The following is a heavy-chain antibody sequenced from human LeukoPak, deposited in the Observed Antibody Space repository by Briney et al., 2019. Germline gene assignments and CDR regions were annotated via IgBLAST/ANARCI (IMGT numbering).Heavy chain of an antibody. CDR3: ARGAAATRDY. CDR1: GGSIRGYY. CDR2: IHYSGST. Sequence: PSETLSLTCTVSGGSIRGYYWGWIRQPPGKGLEWIGYIHYSGSTDYNPSLKSRVTISVDTSKNQFSLKLTSVTAADTAVYYCARGAAATRDYWGQGILVTVSS. J-gene: IGHJ4*02. V-gene: IGHV4-59*01. D-gene: IGHD2-15*01.